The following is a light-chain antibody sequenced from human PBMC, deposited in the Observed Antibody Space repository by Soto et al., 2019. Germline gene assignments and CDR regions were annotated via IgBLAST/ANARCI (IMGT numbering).Light chain of an antibody. Sequence: EVVLTQSPGIFSMYSVEIASLSGGSSQSISSSFLAWYQQKPGQAPRLLIYGASSRATGIPDRFSGTGSETDFTLTISRLEPEDFAVYYCQKYDNSPITCGKGQRRAIK. CDR2: GAS. CDR3: QKYDNSPIT. CDR1: QSISSSF. J-gene: IGKJ5*01. V-gene: IGKV3-20*01.